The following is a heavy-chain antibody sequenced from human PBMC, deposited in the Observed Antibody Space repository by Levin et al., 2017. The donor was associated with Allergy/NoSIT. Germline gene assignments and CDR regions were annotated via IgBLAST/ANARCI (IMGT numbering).Heavy chain of an antibody. CDR2: INHSGST. J-gene: IGHJ4*02. CDR1: GGSFSGYY. Sequence: SETLSLTCAVYGGSFSGYYWSWIRQPPGKGLEWIGEINHSGSTNYNPSLKSRVTISVDTSKNQFSLKLSSVTAADTAVYYCARRPIRAARGCDYWGQGTLVTVSS. CDR3: ARRPIRAARGCDY. V-gene: IGHV4-34*01. D-gene: IGHD6-6*01.